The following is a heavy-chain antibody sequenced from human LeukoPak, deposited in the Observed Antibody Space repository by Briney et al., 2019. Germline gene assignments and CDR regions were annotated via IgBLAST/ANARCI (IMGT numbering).Heavy chain of an antibody. J-gene: IGHJ6*02. CDR2: IYSGGST. D-gene: IGHD6-6*01. Sequence: GGSLRLSCAASGFTVSSNYMSWVRQAPGKGLEWVSVIYSGGSTYYADSVKGRFTISRDNSKNTLYLQMNSLRAEDTAVYYCARDVRGGYSSSSGGYYYYYYGMTSGAKGPRSPSP. V-gene: IGHV3-66*02. CDR3: ARDVRGGYSSSSGGYYYYYYGMTS. CDR1: GFTVSSNY.